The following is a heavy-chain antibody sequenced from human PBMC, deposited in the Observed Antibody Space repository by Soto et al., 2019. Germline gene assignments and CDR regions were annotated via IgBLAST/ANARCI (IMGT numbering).Heavy chain of an antibody. V-gene: IGHV2-5*02. CDR2: IYWDDDK. D-gene: IGHD3-16*01. J-gene: IGHJ5*02. CDR1: GFSLTTRGVG. Sequence: QITLKESGPTLVKPTQTLTVTCTFSGFSLTTRGVGVGWIRQPPGTALECLALIYWDDDKRYSPSLQSRLSITEDTTKNRVVLTMTNVDPVDTATYYCAHIPNYYQYDWFDPWGQGTLVSVSS. CDR3: AHIPNYYQYDWFDP.